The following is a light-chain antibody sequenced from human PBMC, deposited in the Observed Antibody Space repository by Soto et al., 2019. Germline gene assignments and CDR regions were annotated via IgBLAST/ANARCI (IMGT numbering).Light chain of an antibody. CDR1: QSVSSK. V-gene: IGKV3-15*01. CDR2: GAS. CDR3: QQRSNWPS. Sequence: EIVMTQSPATLSVSPGEGATLSCRASQSVSSKLAWYQQKPGQAPRLLIYGASTRATGIPARFSGSGSGTEFTLIISSLEPEDFAVYYCQQRSNWPSFGQGTRLEIK. J-gene: IGKJ5*01.